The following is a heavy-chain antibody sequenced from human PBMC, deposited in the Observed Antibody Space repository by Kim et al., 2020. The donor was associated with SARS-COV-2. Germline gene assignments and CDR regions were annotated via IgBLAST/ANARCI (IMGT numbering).Heavy chain of an antibody. V-gene: IGHV3-21*01. CDR2: ISSSSSYI. CDR3: ARGARGYSYGYLAYYYYYGMDV. Sequence: GGSLRLSCAASGFTFSSYSMNWVRQAPGKGLEWVSSISSSSSYIYYADSVKGRFTISRDNAKNSLYLQMNSLRAEDTAVYYCARGARGYSYGYLAYYYYYGMDVWGQGTTVTVSS. D-gene: IGHD5-18*01. J-gene: IGHJ6*02. CDR1: GFTFSSYS.